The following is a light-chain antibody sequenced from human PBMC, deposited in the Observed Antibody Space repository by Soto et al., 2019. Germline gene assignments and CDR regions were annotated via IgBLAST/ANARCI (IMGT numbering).Light chain of an antibody. CDR1: QSINSE. J-gene: IGKJ2*01. CDR3: QQGHNWPLT. Sequence: ERVMTQSPATLSLSPGERAALSCRASQSINSELAWYQQKPGQPPRLLIYGASTRATGVPARVTGTASGSEVPLTISGLQSEDFAVYSCQQGHNWPLTFGQGNRLEI. CDR2: GAS. V-gene: IGKV3-15*01.